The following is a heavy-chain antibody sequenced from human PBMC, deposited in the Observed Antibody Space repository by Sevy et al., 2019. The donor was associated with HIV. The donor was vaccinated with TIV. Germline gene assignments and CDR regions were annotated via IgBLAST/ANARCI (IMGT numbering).Heavy chain of an antibody. D-gene: IGHD3-10*01. CDR1: GFTFSSYS. CDR2: ISSSSSYI. CDR3: ARGEYYGSGSYYHYYYGMDV. V-gene: IGHV3-21*01. J-gene: IGHJ6*02. Sequence: GGSLRLSCAASGFTFSSYSMNWVRQAPGKGLEWVSSISSSSSYIYYADSVKGRFTISRENAKNSLYLQMNGLRAEDTAVYYCARGEYYGSGSYYHYYYGMDVWGQGTTVTVSS.